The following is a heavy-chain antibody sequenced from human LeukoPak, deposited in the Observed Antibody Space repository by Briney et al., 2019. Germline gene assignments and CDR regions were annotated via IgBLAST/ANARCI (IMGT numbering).Heavy chain of an antibody. CDR3: TTDYYDGSDY. D-gene: IGHD3-22*01. V-gene: IGHV3-15*01. Sequence: PGGSLRLSCAASGFTFSDAWMTWVRQAPGKGLDWVGRIKSETDGGTTDYAAPVKGRFTISRDDSKNTLYLQMNGLKTEDTAVYYCTTDYYDGSDYWGQGTLVTVSS. CDR1: GFTFSDAW. J-gene: IGHJ4*02. CDR2: IKSETDGGTT.